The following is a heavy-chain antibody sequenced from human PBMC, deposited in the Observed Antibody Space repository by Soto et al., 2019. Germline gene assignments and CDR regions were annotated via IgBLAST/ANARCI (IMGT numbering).Heavy chain of an antibody. CDR3: ASQTQYYYDSSGYYHYYFDY. J-gene: IGHJ4*02. D-gene: IGHD3-22*01. V-gene: IGHV4-34*01. Sequence: SETLSLTCAVYGGSFSGYYWSWIRQPPGKGLEWIGEVNHSGSTNYNPSLKSRVTISVDTSKNQFSLKLSSVTAADTAVYYCASQTQYYYDSSGYYHYYFDYWGQGTLVTVSS. CDR1: GGSFSGYY. CDR2: VNHSGST.